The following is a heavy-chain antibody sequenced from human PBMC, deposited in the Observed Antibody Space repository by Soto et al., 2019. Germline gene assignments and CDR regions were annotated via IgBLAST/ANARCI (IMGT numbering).Heavy chain of an antibody. CDR3: ARETHCSGGSCFDY. Sequence: SETLSLTCTVSGGSISSYYWSWIRQPAGKGLEWIGRIYTSGSTNYNPSLKSRVTMSVDTSKNQFSLKLSSVTAADTAVYYCARETHCSGGSCFDYWGQGTLVTVSS. V-gene: IGHV4-4*07. CDR2: IYTSGST. D-gene: IGHD2-15*01. J-gene: IGHJ4*02. CDR1: GGSISSYY.